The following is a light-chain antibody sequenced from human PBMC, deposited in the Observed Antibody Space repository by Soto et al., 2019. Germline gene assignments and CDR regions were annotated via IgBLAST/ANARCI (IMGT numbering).Light chain of an antibody. Sequence: QSALTQPASVSGSPGQSITISCTGTSRDVGSYNLVSWYQQLPGKAPKLMIYEGTKRPSGVSNRFSGSKSGNTASLTISGLQAEDEADYFCCSYAGSSPYVFGTGTKVTVL. CDR3: CSYAGSSPYV. CDR2: EGT. J-gene: IGLJ1*01. CDR1: SRDVGSYNL. V-gene: IGLV2-23*01.